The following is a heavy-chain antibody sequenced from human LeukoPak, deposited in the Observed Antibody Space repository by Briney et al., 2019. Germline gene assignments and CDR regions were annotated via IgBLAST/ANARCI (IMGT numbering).Heavy chain of an antibody. CDR2: IRSDASNK. CDR3: AKGWGDDAFDV. CDR1: GFILSSYA. Sequence: PGGSLRLSCGASGFILSSYAMHWVRQAPGKGLEWVTFIRSDASNKYSADSVQGRFTISRDNSKNTLYLQMNSLRTEDTAVYYCAKGWGDDAFDVWGQETLVTVSS. V-gene: IGHV3-30*02. D-gene: IGHD1-26*01. J-gene: IGHJ3*01.